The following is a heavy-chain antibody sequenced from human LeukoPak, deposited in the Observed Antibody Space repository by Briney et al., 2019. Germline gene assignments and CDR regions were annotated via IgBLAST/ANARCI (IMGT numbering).Heavy chain of an antibody. D-gene: IGHD4-17*01. CDR2: ISYDESNK. V-gene: IGHV3-30-3*01. CDR1: GFTFSSYA. J-gene: IGHJ4*02. CDR3: ARSYGDATFDY. Sequence: GGSLRLSCAASGFTFSSYAMHWVRQAPGKGLEWVAFISYDESNKWYADSVKGRFTISRDNSKSTLYLQLSSLRAEDTAVYYCARSYGDATFDYWGQGTLVTVSS.